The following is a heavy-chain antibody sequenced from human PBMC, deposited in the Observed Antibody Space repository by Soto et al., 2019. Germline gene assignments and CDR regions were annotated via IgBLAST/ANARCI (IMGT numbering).Heavy chain of an antibody. V-gene: IGHV1-2*04. CDR2: INPNSGGT. J-gene: IGHJ4*02. CDR3: ARDSSSSEPAFDY. D-gene: IGHD6-6*01. Sequence: RASVKVSCKASGYTFTGYYMHWVRQAPGQGLEWMGWINPNSGGTNYAQKFQGWVTMTRDTSISTAYMELSRLRSDDTAVYYCARDSSSSEPAFDYWGQGTLVTVSS. CDR1: GYTFTGYY.